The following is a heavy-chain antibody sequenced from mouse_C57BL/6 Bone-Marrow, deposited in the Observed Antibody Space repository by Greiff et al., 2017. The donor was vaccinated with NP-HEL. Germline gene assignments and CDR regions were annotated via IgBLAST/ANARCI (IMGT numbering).Heavy chain of an antibody. CDR2: IDPSDSET. Sequence: QVQLQQPGAELVRPGSSVKLSCKASGYTFTSYWMHWVKQRPIQGLEWIGNIDPSDSETHYNQKFKDKATLTVDKSSSTAYMQLSSLTSEDSAVDYCARWDDGGDYWGKGTTLTVSS. CDR1: GYTFTSYW. D-gene: IGHD2-3*01. CDR3: ARWDDGGDY. V-gene: IGHV1-52*01. J-gene: IGHJ2*01.